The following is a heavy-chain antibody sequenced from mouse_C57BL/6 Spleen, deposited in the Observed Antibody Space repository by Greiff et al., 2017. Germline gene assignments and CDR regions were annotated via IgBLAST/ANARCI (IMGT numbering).Heavy chain of an antibody. J-gene: IGHJ2*01. CDR2: IYPSDSET. Sequence: QVQLQQPGAELVRPGSSVKLSCKASGYTFTSYWMDWVKQRPGQGLEWIGNIYPSDSETHYNQKFKDKATLTVDKSSSTAYMQLSSLTSEDSAVYYCAREGRGSPRYFDYWGQSTTLTVSS. CDR3: AREGRGSPRYFDY. V-gene: IGHV1-61*01. D-gene: IGHD6-1*01. CDR1: GYTFTSYW.